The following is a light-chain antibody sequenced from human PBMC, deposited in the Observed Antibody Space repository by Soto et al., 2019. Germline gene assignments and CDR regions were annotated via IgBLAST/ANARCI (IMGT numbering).Light chain of an antibody. CDR1: QSISSY. J-gene: IGKJ1*01. Sequence: DIQMTQSPSSLSASVGDRVTITCRASQSISSYLNWYQQKPGKAPKLLIYAASSLQSGFPSRFSCSGSGTDFTLTISSLQPEDFATNYCQHSYSTLWTFGQGTKVEIK. CDR3: QHSYSTLWT. CDR2: AAS. V-gene: IGKV1-39*01.